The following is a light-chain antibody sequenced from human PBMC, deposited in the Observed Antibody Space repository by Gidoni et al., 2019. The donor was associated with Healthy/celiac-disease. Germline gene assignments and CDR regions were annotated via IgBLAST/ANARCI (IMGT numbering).Light chain of an antibody. CDR2: DAS. CDR3: QQYDNLPRV. CDR1: QDISNY. J-gene: IGKJ4*01. Sequence: DIQMTQSPSSLSASGGDRVTITCQASQDISNYLNWYQQKPGKAPKLLIYDASNLETGVPSRFSGSGSGTDFTFTISSLQPEDIATYYCQQYDNLPRVFXGXTKVEIK. V-gene: IGKV1-33*01.